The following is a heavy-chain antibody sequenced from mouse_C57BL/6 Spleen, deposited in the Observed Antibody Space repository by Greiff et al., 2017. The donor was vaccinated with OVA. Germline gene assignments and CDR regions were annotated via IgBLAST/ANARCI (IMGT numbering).Heavy chain of an antibody. J-gene: IGHJ3*01. Sequence: VQLQQPGAELVRPGTSVKLSCKASGYTFTSYWMHWVKQRPGQGLEWIGVIDPSDSYTNYNQKFKGKATLTVDTSSSTVYMQLSSLTSEDSAVYYCARSGSSSLFAYWGQGTLVTVSA. CDR3: ARSGSSSLFAY. D-gene: IGHD1-1*01. CDR1: GYTFTSYW. V-gene: IGHV1-59*01. CDR2: IDPSDSYT.